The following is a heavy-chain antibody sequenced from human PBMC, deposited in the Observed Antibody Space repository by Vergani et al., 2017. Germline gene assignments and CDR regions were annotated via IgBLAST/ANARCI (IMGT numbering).Heavy chain of an antibody. V-gene: IGHV3-73*02. Sequence: EVHLVESGGGLVQPGESLKLSCATLGLTFIDSAIPWVRQTCGKGLGWIGRIRDKAYNYATVYAVSVKGRFTISRDDSKKTAYLQMNGLTTEDTAVYYCFYEVWVGYDSGDVWGKGTTVTVSS. CDR2: IRDKAYNYAT. J-gene: IGHJ6*04. D-gene: IGHD3-3*01. CDR1: GLTFIDSA. CDR3: FYEVWVGYDSGDV.